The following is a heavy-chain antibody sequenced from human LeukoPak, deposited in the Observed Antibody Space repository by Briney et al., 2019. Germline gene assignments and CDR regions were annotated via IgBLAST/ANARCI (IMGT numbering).Heavy chain of an antibody. CDR3: AGVVATMNYYGMDV. D-gene: IGHD5-12*01. V-gene: IGHV4-59*01. J-gene: IGHJ6*02. CDR2: IYYSGST. Sequence: SETLSLTCTVSGGSISSYYWSWLRQPPGKGLEWIGYIYYSGSTNYNPSLKSRVTISVDTSKNQFSLKLSSVTAADTAVYYCAGVVATMNYYGMDVWGQGTTVTVSS. CDR1: GGSISSYY.